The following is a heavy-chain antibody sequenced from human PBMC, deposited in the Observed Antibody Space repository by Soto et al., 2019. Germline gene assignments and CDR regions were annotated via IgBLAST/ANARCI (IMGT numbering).Heavy chain of an antibody. Sequence: LSCVASGFTFSNYAMNWVRQAPGKGLEWVSYISSSSCSIDYADSMKGRFTISRDNAKNSLYLQMNSLKDEDTAVYYCARERGYSYGYSDYWGQGTLVTVSS. J-gene: IGHJ4*02. CDR3: ARERGYSYGYSDY. CDR2: ISSSSCSI. D-gene: IGHD5-18*01. CDR1: GFTFSNYA. V-gene: IGHV3-48*02.